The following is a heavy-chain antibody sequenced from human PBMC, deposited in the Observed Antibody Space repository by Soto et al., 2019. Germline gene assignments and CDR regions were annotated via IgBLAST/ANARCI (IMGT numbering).Heavy chain of an antibody. CDR3: ARGRWIQLRDAEYLQH. CDR1: GYTFTGYY. J-gene: IGHJ1*01. D-gene: IGHD5-18*01. V-gene: IGHV1-2*04. CDR2: INPNSGGT. Sequence: ASVKVSCKASGYTFTGYYMHWVRQAPGQGLEWMGWINPNSGGTNYAQKFQGWVTMTRDTSISTAYMELSRLRSDDTAVYYCARGRWIQLRDAEYLQHRGKGTRVTV.